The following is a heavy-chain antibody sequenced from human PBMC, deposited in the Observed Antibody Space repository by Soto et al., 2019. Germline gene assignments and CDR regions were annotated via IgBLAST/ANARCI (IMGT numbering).Heavy chain of an antibody. CDR1: GFTFSSYG. CDR2: ISYDGSNK. Sequence: QVQLVESGGGVVQPGRYLRLSCAASGFTFSSYGMHWVRQAPGKGPEWVAVISYDGSNKYYADSVKGRFTISRDNSKNTLYLQMNSLRAEDTAVYYCAKDREGVTGKYYYYGMDVWGQGTTVTVSS. D-gene: IGHD1-20*01. V-gene: IGHV3-30*18. CDR3: AKDREGVTGKYYYYGMDV. J-gene: IGHJ6*02.